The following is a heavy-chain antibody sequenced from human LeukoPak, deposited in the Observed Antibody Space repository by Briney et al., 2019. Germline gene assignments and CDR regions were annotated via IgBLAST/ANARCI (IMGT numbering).Heavy chain of an antibody. CDR1: GFTFSTYW. CDR2: ISSSGSTI. V-gene: IGHV3-48*04. D-gene: IGHD3-22*01. J-gene: IGHJ6*04. CDR3: AKLGITRMGGV. Sequence: GGSLRLSCAASGFTFSTYWMSWVRQAPGKGLEWVSYISSSGSTIYYADSVKGRFTISRDNAKNSLYLQMNSLRAEDKAVYYCAKLGITRMGGVWGKGPTVTISS.